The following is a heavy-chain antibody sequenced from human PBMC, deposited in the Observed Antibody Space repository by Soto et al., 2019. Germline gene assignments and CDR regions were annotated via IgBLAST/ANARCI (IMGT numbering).Heavy chain of an antibody. V-gene: IGHV3-23*01. CDR2: ISGSGGST. CDR3: AKGSQLLYGFGMDV. J-gene: IGHJ6*02. D-gene: IGHD2-2*02. CDR1: GFTFSSYA. Sequence: GGSLRLSCAASGFTFSSYAMSWVRQAPGKGLEWVSAISGSGGSTYYADSVKGRFTISRDNSKNTLYLQMNSLRAEDTAVYYCAKGSQLLYGFGMDVWGQGTTVTVSS.